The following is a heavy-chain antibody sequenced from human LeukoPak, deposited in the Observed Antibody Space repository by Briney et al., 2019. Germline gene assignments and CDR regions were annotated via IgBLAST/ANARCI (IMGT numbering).Heavy chain of an antibody. V-gene: IGHV1-18*01. Sequence: ASVKVSCKASGYTFTSYGISWVRQAPGQGLEWLGWISAYNGNTNYAQKLQGRVTMTTDTSTSTAYMELRSLRSDDTAVYDCARASVGATAWYSYLWGRGTLVTVSS. D-gene: IGHD1-26*01. J-gene: IGHJ2*01. CDR2: ISAYNGNT. CDR3: ARASVGATAWYSYL. CDR1: GYTFTSYG.